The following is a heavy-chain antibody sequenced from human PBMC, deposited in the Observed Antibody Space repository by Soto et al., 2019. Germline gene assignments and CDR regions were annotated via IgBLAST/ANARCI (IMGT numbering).Heavy chain of an antibody. D-gene: IGHD2-2*01. J-gene: IGHJ4*02. CDR2: ASGSGVSI. CDR3: ARSTIVPHFDY. V-gene: IGHV3-23*01. Sequence: PGGSLRLSCAASGFTFTNFAMSWVRQAPGKGLEWISAASGSGVSIYYADSVKGRFTISRDKSKNTLYLQMNSLRAEDTAVYYCARSTIVPHFDYWGQGTLVTVSS. CDR1: GFTFTNFA.